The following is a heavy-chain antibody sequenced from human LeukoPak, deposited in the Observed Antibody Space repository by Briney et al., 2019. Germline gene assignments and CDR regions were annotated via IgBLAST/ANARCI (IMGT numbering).Heavy chain of an antibody. CDR3: ARDYGDWYSSSYNWFDP. CDR2: IYYSGST. J-gene: IGHJ5*02. CDR1: GGSISSSSYY. Sequence: SETLSLTCTVPGGSISSSSYYWGWIRQPPGKGLEWIGSIYYSGSTYYNPSLKSRVTISVDTSKNQFSLKLSSVTAADTAVYYCARDYGDWYSSSYNWFDPWGQGTLVTVSS. V-gene: IGHV4-39*07. D-gene: IGHD6-13*01.